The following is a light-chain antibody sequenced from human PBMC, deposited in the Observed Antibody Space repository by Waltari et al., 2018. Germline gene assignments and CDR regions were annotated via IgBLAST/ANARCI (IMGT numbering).Light chain of an antibody. V-gene: IGLV2-23*01. J-gene: IGLJ2*01. CDR1: SSDVGTYNL. CDR3: SSYAGNCNLVV. Sequence: QCALTQPASVSGSPGQSITISCTGTSSDVGTYNLVSWYQQHPGKAPKLMIYEATKRPSGVSNRFSGLQAEDEADYYCSSYAGNCNLVVFGGGTKLTVL. CDR2: EAT.